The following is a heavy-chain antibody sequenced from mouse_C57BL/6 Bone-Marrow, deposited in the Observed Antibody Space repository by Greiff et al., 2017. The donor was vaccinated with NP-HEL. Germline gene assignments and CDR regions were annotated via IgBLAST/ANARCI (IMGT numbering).Heavy chain of an antibody. CDR1: GYTFTSYW. J-gene: IGHJ2*01. V-gene: IGHV1-50*01. D-gene: IGHD2-12*01. CDR2: IDPSDSYT. Sequence: QVQLQQSGAELVKPGASVKLSCKASGYTFTSYWMQWVKQRPGQGLEWIGEIDPSDSYTNYNQKFKGKATLTVDTSSSTAYMQLSSLTSEDSAVYYCARRDLYEDYWGQGTTLTVSS. CDR3: ARRDLYEDY.